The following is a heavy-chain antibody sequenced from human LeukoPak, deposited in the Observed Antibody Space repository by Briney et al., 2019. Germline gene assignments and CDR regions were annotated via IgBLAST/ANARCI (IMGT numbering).Heavy chain of an antibody. J-gene: IGHJ3*02. V-gene: IGHV3-48*03. CDR1: GFSFGSYE. D-gene: IGHD2-21*02. CDR2: ISDIGTTT. Sequence: PGGSLRLSCVGSGFSFGSYEIYWVRQAPGKGLEWVSYISDIGTTTHYADSVKGRFTIFRDNAKNSVYLLMDSLMAEDTAIYYCARDRSKVTAYDDALDIWGQGTMVTVSS. CDR3: ARDRSKVTAYDDALDI.